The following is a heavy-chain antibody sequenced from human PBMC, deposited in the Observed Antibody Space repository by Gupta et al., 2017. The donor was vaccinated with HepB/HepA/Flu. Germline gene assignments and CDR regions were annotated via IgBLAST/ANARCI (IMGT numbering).Heavy chain of an antibody. CDR2: LTAGEISP. Sequence: EVQLLESGGGWVQPGGSLRLSCAASGFTFHSYDFSWVRQAPGKGLEWVSSLTAGEISPNYADSVKGRFTISRDNPENTLYLQMNSLRAEDTAVYYCARGFGGTYFYYFDYWGQGTLVTVSS. J-gene: IGHJ4*02. CDR3: ARGFGGTYFYYFDY. D-gene: IGHD1-26*01. CDR1: GFTFHSYD. V-gene: IGHV3-23*01.